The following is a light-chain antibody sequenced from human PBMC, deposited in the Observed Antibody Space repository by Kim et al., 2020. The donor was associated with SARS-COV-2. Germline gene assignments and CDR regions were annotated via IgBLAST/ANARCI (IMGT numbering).Light chain of an antibody. V-gene: IGLV2-11*01. CDR2: DIS. J-gene: IGLJ1*01. CDR3: CSDADRSPSYV. Sequence: QSETSSSTGTSSDVVAYNRVSWYQQHPGKAPQLMIYDISVRPSGVPDRFSGSKSGNTASLTISGLQAEDDADYYCCSDADRSPSYVFGSGTKVTVL. CDR1: SSDVVAYNR.